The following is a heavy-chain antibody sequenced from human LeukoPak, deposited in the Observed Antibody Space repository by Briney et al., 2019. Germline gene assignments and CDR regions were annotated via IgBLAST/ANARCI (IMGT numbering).Heavy chain of an antibody. V-gene: IGHV3-33*08. J-gene: IGHJ4*02. Sequence: SGGSLRLSCAASGFTVSSNYMSWVRQAPGKGLEWVAVIWYDGGNKYYADSVKGRFTISRDNSKNTLFLQMNSLRADDTAVYYCAGGRLVATSKAVAIDYWGQGTLVTVSS. CDR3: AGGRLVATSKAVAIDY. CDR1: GFTVSSNY. CDR2: IWYDGGNK. D-gene: IGHD5-12*01.